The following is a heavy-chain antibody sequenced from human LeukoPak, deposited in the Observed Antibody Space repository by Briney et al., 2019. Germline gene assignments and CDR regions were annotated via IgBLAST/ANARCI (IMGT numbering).Heavy chain of an antibody. Sequence: GGSLRLSCAASGFTFSSYSMNWVRQAPGKGLEWVSSISNGGTYMYYADSLKGRITISRDNAKNSLYLQMNSLRAEDTAVYYCARDGYYYDSSGYYSHYLDYWGQGTLVTVSS. J-gene: IGHJ4*02. V-gene: IGHV3-21*01. CDR3: ARDGYYYDSSGYYSHYLDY. CDR2: ISNGGTYM. D-gene: IGHD3-22*01. CDR1: GFTFSSYS.